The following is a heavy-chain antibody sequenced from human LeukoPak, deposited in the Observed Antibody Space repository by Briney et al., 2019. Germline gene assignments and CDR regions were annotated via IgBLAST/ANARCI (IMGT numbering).Heavy chain of an antibody. CDR1: DVSISSHY. CDR2: MRDTVNT. J-gene: IGHJ4*02. CDR3: ATIKRGNIYGYFDF. V-gene: IGHV4-59*11. Sequence: SETLSLTCSVSDVSISSHYWSWLRQPPGKGLEWIAYMRDTVNTKDNPSFKSRLTLSADTSKNQFSLRLSSVTAADSAVYYCATIKRGNIYGYFDFWSQGILVTVSS. D-gene: IGHD5-18*01.